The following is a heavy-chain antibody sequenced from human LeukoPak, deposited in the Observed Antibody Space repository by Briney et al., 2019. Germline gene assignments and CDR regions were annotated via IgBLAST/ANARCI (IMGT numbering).Heavy chain of an antibody. CDR3: ARDLGRDGYS. J-gene: IGHJ4*02. CDR1: GFTFSSYW. CDR2: INSDGSST. Sequence: PGGSLRLSCAASGFTFSSYWMHWVRQAPGKGPVWVSRINSDGSSTSYADSVKGRITISRDNAKNTLYLQMNSLRVEDTAVYHCARDLGRDGYSWGQGTLVTVSS. D-gene: IGHD5-24*01. V-gene: IGHV3-74*01.